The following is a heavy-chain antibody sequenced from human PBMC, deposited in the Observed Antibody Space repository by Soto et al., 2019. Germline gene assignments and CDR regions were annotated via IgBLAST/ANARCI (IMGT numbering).Heavy chain of an antibody. CDR2: ISGSGGST. Sequence: GGSLRLPCAASGLTFSSYAMSWVRQAPGKGLEWVSAISGSGGSTYYADSAKGRFTISRDNSKNTLYLQMNSLRAEDTAVYYCAKLPYYDILTGYPRFDYWGQGTLVTVSS. CDR3: AKLPYYDILTGYPRFDY. J-gene: IGHJ4*02. CDR1: GLTFSSYA. V-gene: IGHV3-23*01. D-gene: IGHD3-9*01.